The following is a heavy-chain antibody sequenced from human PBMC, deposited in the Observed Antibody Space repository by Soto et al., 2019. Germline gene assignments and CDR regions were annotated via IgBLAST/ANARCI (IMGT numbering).Heavy chain of an antibody. CDR1: GYTFTRYD. Sequence: GASVKVSCKASGYTFTRYDINRVRQATGQGLEWMGWMNPNSGNTGYAQKFQGRVTMTRNTSISTAYMELSSLRSEDTAVYYCARASGPRTAMVTDYYYYMDVWGKGTTVTVSS. V-gene: IGHV1-8*01. CDR2: MNPNSGNT. CDR3: ARASGPRTAMVTDYYYYMDV. J-gene: IGHJ6*03. D-gene: IGHD5-18*01.